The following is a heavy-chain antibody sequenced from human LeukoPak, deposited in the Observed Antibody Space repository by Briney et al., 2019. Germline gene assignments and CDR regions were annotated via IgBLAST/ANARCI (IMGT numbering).Heavy chain of an antibody. CDR3: AKDPHYDRSDY. V-gene: IGHV3-30-3*01. CDR2: ISYDGSNK. CDR1: GFTFSSYA. J-gene: IGHJ4*02. D-gene: IGHD3-16*01. Sequence: PGGSLRLSCAASGFTFSSYAMHWVRQAPGKGLEWVAVISYDGSNKYYADSVKGRFTISRDNSKNTLYLQMNSLRAEDTAVYYCAKDPHYDRSDYWGQGTLVTVSS.